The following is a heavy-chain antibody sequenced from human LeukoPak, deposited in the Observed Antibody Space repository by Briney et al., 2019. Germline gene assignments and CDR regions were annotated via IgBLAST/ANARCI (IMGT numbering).Heavy chain of an antibody. D-gene: IGHD4-17*01. CDR3: AKMHGTTGYFDY. V-gene: IGHV3-23*01. J-gene: IGHJ4*02. CDR1: GFTFNRNA. Sequence: PGGSLRLSCAASGFTFNRNAISWVRQAPGKGLEWVSAISGSGGSTYYADSVKGRFTISRDNSKNTLYLQMNSLRAEDTAVYYCAKMHGTTGYFDYWGQGTLVTVSS. CDR2: ISGSGGST.